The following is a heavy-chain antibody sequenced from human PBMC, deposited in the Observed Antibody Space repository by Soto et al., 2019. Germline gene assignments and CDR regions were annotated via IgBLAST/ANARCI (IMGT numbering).Heavy chain of an antibody. D-gene: IGHD5-12*01. CDR3: XXXXXXXSXYXDXGMDV. Sequence: QVQLVESGGGVVQPGRSLRLSCAASRFISSTSGMHWVRQVXXXXXXXXXVISSDGSKKYYSDSVKGRFTISRDKGKXXXXXXXXXXXXXXXXXXXXXXXXXXXSXYXDXGMDVWGQGTTVTVSS. J-gene: IGHJ6*02. CDR1: RFISSTSG. V-gene: IGHV3-30*03. CDR2: ISSDGSKK.